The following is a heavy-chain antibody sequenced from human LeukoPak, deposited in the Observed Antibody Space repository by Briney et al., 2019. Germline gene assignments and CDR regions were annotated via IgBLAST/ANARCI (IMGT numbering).Heavy chain of an antibody. D-gene: IGHD2-21*01. Sequence: GGSLRLSCAASGFTFSNYAMSWVRQAPGKGLEWVSGISGSGGATYYADSVKGRFTISRDNSKNTLYLQMSGLGAEDTAVYYCAKKVITYYYGMDVWGQGTTVTVSS. CDR2: ISGSGGAT. CDR3: AKKVITYYYGMDV. J-gene: IGHJ6*02. CDR1: GFTFSNYA. V-gene: IGHV3-23*01.